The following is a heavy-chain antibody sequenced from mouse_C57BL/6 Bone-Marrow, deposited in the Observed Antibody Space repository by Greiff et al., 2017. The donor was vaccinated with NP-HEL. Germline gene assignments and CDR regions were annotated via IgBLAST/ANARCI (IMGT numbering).Heavy chain of an antibody. V-gene: IGHV5-6*01. J-gene: IGHJ2*01. D-gene: IGHD1-1*01. CDR3: ARLRYYYGSSYDY. CDR1: GFTFSSYG. Sequence: EVKLMESGGDLVKPGGSLKLSCAASGFTFSSYGMSWVRQTPDKRLEWVATISSGGSYTYYPDSVKGRFTISRDNAKNTLYLQMSSLKSEDTAMYYCARLRYYYGSSYDYWGQGTTLTVSS. CDR2: ISSGGSYT.